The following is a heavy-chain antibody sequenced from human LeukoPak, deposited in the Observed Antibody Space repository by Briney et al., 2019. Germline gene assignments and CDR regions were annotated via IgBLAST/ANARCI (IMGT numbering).Heavy chain of an antibody. CDR2: GIPMFGTT. V-gene: IGHV1-69*13. CDR3: ARGGIKIFGVVQNWFDP. Sequence: SVKVSCKASGVTFSSYAISWVRQAPGQRLEWMGGGIPMFGTTNYAKKFQDTVTFTADESTSTAYMELSSLRSEDTALYYCARGGIKIFGVVQNWFDPWGQGTLVSVSS. CDR1: GVTFSSYA. D-gene: IGHD3-3*01. J-gene: IGHJ5*02.